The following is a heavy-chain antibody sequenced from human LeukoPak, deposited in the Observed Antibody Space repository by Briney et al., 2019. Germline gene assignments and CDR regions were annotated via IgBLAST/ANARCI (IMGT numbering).Heavy chain of an antibody. CDR1: GGTFSSYA. Sequence: ASVKDTFKASGGTFSSYAISWVRQAPGQGLEWMGGIIPIFGTANYAQKFQGRVTITADESTSTAYMELSSLRSEDTAVYYCARETEWAFDNWGQGTMVTVSS. J-gene: IGHJ3*02. V-gene: IGHV1-69*13. CDR2: IIPIFGTA. CDR3: ARETEWAFDN. D-gene: IGHD2-8*01.